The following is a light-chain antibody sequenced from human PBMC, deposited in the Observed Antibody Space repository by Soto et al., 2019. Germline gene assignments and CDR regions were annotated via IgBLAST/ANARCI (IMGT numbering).Light chain of an antibody. CDR2: GAS. Sequence: EIVLTQSPGTLSLSPGERSTLSCRASQSVRSNNLAWYQQRPGQAPRLLFSGASSRATGIPDRFSGSGSGTDFTLTISRLEPEDFAVYYCQQYDSSPKTFGQGTKVDIK. CDR3: QQYDSSPKT. J-gene: IGKJ1*01. V-gene: IGKV3-20*01. CDR1: QSVRSNN.